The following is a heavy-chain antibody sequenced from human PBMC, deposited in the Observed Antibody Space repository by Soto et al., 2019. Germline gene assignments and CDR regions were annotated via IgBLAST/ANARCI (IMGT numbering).Heavy chain of an antibody. D-gene: IGHD3-3*01. V-gene: IGHV1-69*05. CDR3: ARGQYYDFWSGPASKYGMDV. J-gene: IGHJ6*02. CDR1: GGTFSSYA. Sequence: GASVKVSCKASGGTFSSYAISWVRQAPGQGLEWMGGIIPIFGTANYAQKFQGRVTMTRNTSISTAYMELSSLRSEDTAVYYCARGQYYDFWSGPASKYGMDVWGQGTTVTVSS. CDR2: IIPIFGTA.